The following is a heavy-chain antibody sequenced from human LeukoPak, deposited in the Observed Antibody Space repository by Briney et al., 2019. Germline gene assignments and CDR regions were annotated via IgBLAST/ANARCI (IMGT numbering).Heavy chain of an antibody. CDR2: MNPNSGTT. CDR1: GGTFSSYA. D-gene: IGHD1-1*01. J-gene: IGHJ6*03. Sequence: ASVKVSCKASGGTFSSYAISWVRRATGQGLEWMGWMNPNSGTTGYAQKFLGRVTITRNTSISTTYMELSSLRSEDTAVYYCARGRSPGTSMEYYYYMDVWGKGTTVTVSS. CDR3: ARGRSPGTSMEYYYYMDV. V-gene: IGHV1-8*03.